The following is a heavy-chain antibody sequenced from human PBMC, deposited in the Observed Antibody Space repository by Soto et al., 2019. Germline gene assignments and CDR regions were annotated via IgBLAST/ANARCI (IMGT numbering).Heavy chain of an antibody. CDR3: AKDYDYGDSLPFDY. J-gene: IGHJ4*02. D-gene: IGHD4-17*01. V-gene: IGHV3-23*01. CDR2: IIGIGDTA. Sequence: EVQLLEAGGGLVQPGGSLRLSCAASGFSFRDYGMSWVRQAPGKGLEWLSAIIGIGDTAYYADSVRGRFTISRDNSKNILYLQLNDLGAEDMAIYYCAKDYDYGDSLPFDYWGQGTLVTVSS. CDR1: GFSFRDYG.